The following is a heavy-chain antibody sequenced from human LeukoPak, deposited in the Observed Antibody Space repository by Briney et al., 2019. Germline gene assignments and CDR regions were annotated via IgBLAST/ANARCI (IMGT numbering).Heavy chain of an antibody. Sequence: PGESLRISCRGSGYSLTSYWIGWVRQMPGKGLEWMGIIYPDDSDTTYSPSFQGQVTISADKSISTAYLQWSSLKASDTAMYYCARRQSGIAASANFPFDYWGQGTLVTVSS. CDR3: ARRQSGIAASANFPFDY. CDR1: GYSLTSYW. D-gene: IGHD6-13*01. V-gene: IGHV5-51*01. J-gene: IGHJ4*02. CDR2: IYPDDSDT.